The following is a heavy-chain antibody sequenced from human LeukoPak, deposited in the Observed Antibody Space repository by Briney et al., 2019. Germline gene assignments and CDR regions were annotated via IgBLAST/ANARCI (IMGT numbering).Heavy chain of an antibody. J-gene: IGHJ4*02. Sequence: SETLSLTCTVSGGSISSGGYYWSWIRQHPGKGLEWIGYISHSGSTYYNPSLNSRVTISVGTSKSQFSLKLSSVTAADTAVYYCARVRGYSYGELDYWGQGTLVTVSS. CDR1: GGSISSGGYY. CDR2: ISHSGST. V-gene: IGHV4-31*03. CDR3: ARVRGYSYGELDY. D-gene: IGHD5-18*01.